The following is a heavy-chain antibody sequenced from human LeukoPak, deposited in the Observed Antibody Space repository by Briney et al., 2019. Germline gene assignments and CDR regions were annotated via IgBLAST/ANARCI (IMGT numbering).Heavy chain of an antibody. CDR1: GYSISSGYY. CDR2: LGST. Sequence: PSETLSLTCTVSGYSISSGYYWVWIRQPPGKGLEWIGSLGSTYYNPSLTSRVTISLDTSKDQFSLRLSSVTAADTAFYYCARESATSGSTDWGQGTLVTVSS. CDR3: ARESATSGSTD. D-gene: IGHD3-10*01. J-gene: IGHJ4*02. V-gene: IGHV4-38-2*02.